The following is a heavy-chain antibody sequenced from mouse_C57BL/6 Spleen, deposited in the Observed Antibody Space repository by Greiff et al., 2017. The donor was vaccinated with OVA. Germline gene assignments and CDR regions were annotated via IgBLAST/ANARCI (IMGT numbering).Heavy chain of an antibody. CDR2: IGGDGST. D-gene: IGHD1-1*01. J-gene: IGHJ4*01. Sequence: QVQLKESGPGLVAPSQSLSITCTVSGFSLTSYGVSWVRQPPGKGLEWLGVIGGDGSTNYHSALISRLSISQAHSKSQVFLQLNSLQTDDTAAYYCAKGDYCGSTYYRDVWGTGTSVTVSS. CDR1: GFSLTSYG. V-gene: IGHV2-3*01. CDR3: AKGDYCGSTYYRDV.